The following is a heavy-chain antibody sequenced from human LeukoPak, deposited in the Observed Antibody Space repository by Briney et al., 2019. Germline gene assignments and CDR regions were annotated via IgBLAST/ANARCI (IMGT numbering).Heavy chain of an antibody. CDR2: IYRGGTT. D-gene: IGHD3-22*01. CDR1: GFTARINY. J-gene: IGHJ4*02. V-gene: IGHV3-66*01. CDR3: ARDSSGYHFDD. Sequence: GGSLRLSCAASGFTARINYMSWVRQAPGKGLEWVSVIYRGGTTYYADSVKGRFTISRDNSKNTLHLQMNSLRAEDTAVYYCARDSSGYHFDDWGQGTLVTVSS.